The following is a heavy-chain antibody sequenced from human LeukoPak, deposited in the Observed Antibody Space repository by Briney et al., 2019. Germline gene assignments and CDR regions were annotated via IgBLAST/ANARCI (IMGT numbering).Heavy chain of an antibody. CDR2: INNDGTST. J-gene: IGHJ2*01. CDR3: ASGDSYRSNSRGYYYDWHFDL. D-gene: IGHD3-22*01. CDR1: KFAFNNYW. Sequence: TGGSLRLSCTASKFAFNNYWMHWVRQAPGNGLVWVSRINNDGTSTTYEDSVKGRVTISRDNAKNTLYLQLNSLRVEDTAVYFCASGDSYRSNSRGYYYDWHFDLWGRGTLVSVSS. V-gene: IGHV3-74*01.